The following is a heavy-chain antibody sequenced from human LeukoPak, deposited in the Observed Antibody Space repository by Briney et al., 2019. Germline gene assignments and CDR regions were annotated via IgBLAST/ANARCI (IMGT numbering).Heavy chain of an antibody. J-gene: IGHJ4*02. CDR2: ISDSGGST. D-gene: IGHD6-13*01. V-gene: IGHV3-23*01. CDR1: GLTFSSYA. CDR3: AKDQVAGAGGD. Sequence: PGGSLRLSCAASGLTFSSYAMSWVRQAPGKGLEWVSGISDSGGSTYYADSVKGRFTVSRDNSKNTLYLQMNSLRAKDTAVYYCAKDQVAGAGGDWGQGTLVSVSS.